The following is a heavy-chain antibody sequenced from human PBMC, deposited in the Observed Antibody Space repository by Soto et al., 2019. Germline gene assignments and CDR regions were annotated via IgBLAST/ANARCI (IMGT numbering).Heavy chain of an antibody. D-gene: IGHD4-17*01. Sequence: SETLSLTCTVSGGSISSYYWSWIRQPPGKGLEWIGYIYYSGSTTYNPSLKSRVTISVDTSKNQFSLKLSSVTAADTAVYYCARNYYGDYVEDYWGLGTLVTVS. J-gene: IGHJ4*02. V-gene: IGHV4-59*01. CDR2: IYYSGST. CDR3: ARNYYGDYVEDY. CDR1: GGSISSYY.